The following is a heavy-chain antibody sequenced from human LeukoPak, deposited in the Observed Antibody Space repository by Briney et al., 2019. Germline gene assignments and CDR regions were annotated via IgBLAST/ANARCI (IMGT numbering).Heavy chain of an antibody. CDR3: ARERGDYYDSSGYPSGAFDI. CDR1: GCSISSYY. V-gene: IGHV4-59*01. D-gene: IGHD3-22*01. CDR2: IYYSGST. Sequence: SETLSLTCTVSGCSISSYYWSWIRQPPGKGLEWIGYIYYSGSTNYNPSPKSRVTISVDTSKNQFSLKLSSVTAADTAVYYCARERGDYYDSSGYPSGAFDIWGQGTMVTVSS. J-gene: IGHJ3*02.